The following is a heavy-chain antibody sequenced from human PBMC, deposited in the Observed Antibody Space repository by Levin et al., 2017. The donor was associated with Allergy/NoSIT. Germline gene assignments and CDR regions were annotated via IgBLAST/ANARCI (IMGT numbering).Heavy chain of an antibody. CDR3: ARHSGWLAHIDY. Sequence: SETLSLTCTVSGGSISSYYWSWIRQPPGKGLEWIGYIYYSGSTNYNPSLKSRVTISVDTSKNQFSLKLSSVTAADTAVYYCARHSGWLAHIDYWGQGTLVTVSS. CDR1: GGSISSYY. D-gene: IGHD6-19*01. V-gene: IGHV4-59*08. CDR2: IYYSGST. J-gene: IGHJ4*02.